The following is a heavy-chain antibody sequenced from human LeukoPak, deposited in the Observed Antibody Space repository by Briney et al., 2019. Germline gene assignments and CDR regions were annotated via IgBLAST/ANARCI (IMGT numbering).Heavy chain of an antibody. D-gene: IGHD3-10*01. J-gene: IGHJ3*02. Sequence: ASVKVSCKASGYTFTGYYMNWVRQAPGQGLEWMGCITPNSGGTEYAQKFQGRVTMTRDTSISTAYMELSRLRSDDTAVYYCASGDYSGTKPDPIDMWGQGTLVTVSS. V-gene: IGHV1-2*02. CDR1: GYTFTGYY. CDR2: ITPNSGGT. CDR3: ASGDYSGTKPDPIDM.